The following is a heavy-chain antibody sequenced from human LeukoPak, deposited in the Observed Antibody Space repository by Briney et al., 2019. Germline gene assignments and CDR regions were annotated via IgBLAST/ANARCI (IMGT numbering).Heavy chain of an antibody. CDR3: ARDYCSSTSCLFDY. V-gene: IGHV1-2*06. Sequence: ASVKVSCKASGYTFTGYHMHWVRQAPGQGLEWMGRINPNSGDTNYAQKFQGRVTMTRDTSISTAYMELSRLRSDDTAVYFCARDYCSSTSCLFDYWGQGTLVTVSS. CDR2: INPNSGDT. CDR1: GYTFTGYH. J-gene: IGHJ4*02. D-gene: IGHD2-2*01.